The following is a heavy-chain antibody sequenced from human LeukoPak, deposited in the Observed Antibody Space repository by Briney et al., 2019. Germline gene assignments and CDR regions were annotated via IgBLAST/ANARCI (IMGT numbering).Heavy chain of an antibody. CDR2: IYSGGST. J-gene: IGHJ4*02. CDR1: GFTVSSNY. V-gene: IGHV3-53*01. CDR3: ARVESSSWYADY. Sequence: PGGSLRLSCAASGFTVSSNYMSWVRQAPGKGLEWVSVIYSGGSTYYADSVKGRFTISRDNSKNTLYLQMNSLRAEDTAVYYCARVESSSWYADYWSQGTLVTVSS. D-gene: IGHD6-13*01.